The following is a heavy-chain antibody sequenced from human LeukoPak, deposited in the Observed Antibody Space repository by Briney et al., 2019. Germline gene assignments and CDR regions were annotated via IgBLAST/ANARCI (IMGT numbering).Heavy chain of an antibody. D-gene: IGHD3-22*01. V-gene: IGHV1-2*02. CDR3: ARATYYYDSSGRYFDY. J-gene: IGHJ4*02. Sequence: ASVKVSCKASGYTFTGYYMHWVRQAPAQGLAWMGWINPNSGGTNYAQKFQGRVTMTRDTSISTAYMELSRLRSDDTAVYYCARATYYYDSSGRYFDYWGQGTLVTVSS. CDR2: INPNSGGT. CDR1: GYTFTGYY.